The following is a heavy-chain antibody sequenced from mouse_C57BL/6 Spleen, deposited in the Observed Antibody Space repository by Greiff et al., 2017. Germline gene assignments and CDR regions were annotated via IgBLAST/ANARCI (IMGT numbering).Heavy chain of an antibody. J-gene: IGHJ1*03. V-gene: IGHV1-69*01. Sequence: QVQLQQPGAELVMPGASVKLSCKASGYTFTSYWMHWVKQRPGQGLEWIGEIDPSDSYTNYHQKFKGKSTLTVDKSSSTAYMQLRRLTSEDSAVCYCARSLEWDLDVWGTGTAVTVSS. CDR2: IDPSDSYT. CDR3: ARSLEWDLDV. CDR1: GYTFTSYW.